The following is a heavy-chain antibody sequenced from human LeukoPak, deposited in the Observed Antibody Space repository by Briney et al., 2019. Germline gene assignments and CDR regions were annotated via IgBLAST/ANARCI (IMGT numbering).Heavy chain of an antibody. J-gene: IGHJ4*02. Sequence: GGSLRLPCAASGFTFSSYGMHWVRQAPGKGLEWVAVISYDGSNKYYADSVKGRFTISRDNSKNTLYLQMNSLRAEDTAVYYCAKASGDYWGQGTLVTVSS. CDR3: AKASGDY. D-gene: IGHD3-10*01. CDR1: GFTFSSYG. V-gene: IGHV3-30*18. CDR2: ISYDGSNK.